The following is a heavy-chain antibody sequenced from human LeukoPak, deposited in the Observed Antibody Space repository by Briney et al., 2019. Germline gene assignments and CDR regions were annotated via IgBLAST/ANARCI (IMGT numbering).Heavy chain of an antibody. CDR1: GFTFSSYE. D-gene: IGHD3-10*02. J-gene: IGHJ6*04. V-gene: IGHV3-48*03. Sequence: TGGSLRLSCAASGFTFSSYEINWVRQAPGKGLEWVSYISSSGSTIYYADSVKGRFTISRDNAKNSLYLQMNSLRAEETAVYYCAELGITMIGGVWGKGTTVTISS. CDR2: ISSSGSTI. CDR3: AELGITMIGGV.